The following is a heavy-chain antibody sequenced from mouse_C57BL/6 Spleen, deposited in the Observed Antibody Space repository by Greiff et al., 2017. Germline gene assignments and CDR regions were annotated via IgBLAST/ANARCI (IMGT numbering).Heavy chain of an antibody. CDR3: TRGSSPFAY. Sequence: QVQLQQSGAELVRPGASVTLSCKASGYTFTDYEMHWVKQTPVHGLEWIGAIDPETGGTAYNQKFKGKDILTADKSSSTAYMELRSLTSEDSAVYYCTRGSSPFAYWGQGTLVTVSA. CDR2: IDPETGGT. D-gene: IGHD1-1*01. CDR1: GYTFTDYE. J-gene: IGHJ3*01. V-gene: IGHV1-15*01.